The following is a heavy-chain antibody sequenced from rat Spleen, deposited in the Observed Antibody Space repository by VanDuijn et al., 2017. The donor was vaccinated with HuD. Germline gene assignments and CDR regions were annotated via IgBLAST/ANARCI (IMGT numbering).Heavy chain of an antibody. CDR2: ISYEGTST. CDR3: ARHEDYGGYSRDYFGY. V-gene: IGHV5-22*01. J-gene: IGHJ2*01. Sequence: EVQLVESGGGLVQPGRSMKLSCAASGFTFSDYYMAWVRQAPKKGLEWVASISYEGTSTYYGDSVKGRVTISRDNAKSTLYLQMNSLRSEDTATYFCARHEDYGGYSRDYFGYWGQGVMVTVSS. D-gene: IGHD1-11*01. CDR1: GFTFSDYY.